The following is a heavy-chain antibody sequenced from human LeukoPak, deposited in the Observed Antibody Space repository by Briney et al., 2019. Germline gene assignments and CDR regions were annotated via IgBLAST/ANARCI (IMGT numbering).Heavy chain of an antibody. Sequence: SETLSLTCTVSGGSISSSSYYWGWIRQPPGKGLEWIGYIYYSGSTNYNPSLKSRVTISVDTSKNQVSLKLSSVTADDTAVYYCARRPMVRGNIAAALPPDYWGQGTLVTVSS. V-gene: IGHV4-61*05. CDR3: ARRPMVRGNIAAALPPDY. J-gene: IGHJ4*02. D-gene: IGHD3-10*01. CDR2: IYYSGST. CDR1: GGSISSSSYY.